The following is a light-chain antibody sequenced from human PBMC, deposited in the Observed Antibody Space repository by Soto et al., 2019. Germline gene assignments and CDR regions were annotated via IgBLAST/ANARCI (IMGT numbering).Light chain of an antibody. V-gene: IGKV3-20*01. Sequence: EIVLTQSPGTLSFSPWERATLSCRASRSVTSYLAWYQQRPGQAPRLLIYDASNRATGTPARFSGSGSGTDFTLTISRLEPEDFAVYYCQQYGSSLWTFGQGTKVDIK. CDR3: QQYGSSLWT. CDR2: DAS. J-gene: IGKJ1*01. CDR1: RSVTSY.